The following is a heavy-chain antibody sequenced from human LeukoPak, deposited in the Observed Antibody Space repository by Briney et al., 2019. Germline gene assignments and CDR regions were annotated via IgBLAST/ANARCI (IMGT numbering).Heavy chain of an antibody. CDR1: GGSISSSSYY. J-gene: IGHJ4*02. D-gene: IGHD5-24*01. CDR2: IYYSGST. Sequence: SETLSLTCSVSGGSISSSSYYWGWIRQPPGKGLEWIGSIYYSGSTYYNPSPKSRLTMSVDTSKNQFSLKLSSVTAADTAVYYCARHPVEIATITYFDQWGQGTLATVSS. CDR3: ARHPVEIATITYFDQ. V-gene: IGHV4-39*01.